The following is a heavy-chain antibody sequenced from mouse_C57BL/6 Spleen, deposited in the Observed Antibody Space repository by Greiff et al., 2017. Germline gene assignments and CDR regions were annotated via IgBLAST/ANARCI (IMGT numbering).Heavy chain of an antibody. V-gene: IGHV1-26*01. CDR2: INPNNGGT. J-gene: IGHJ4*01. CDR1: GYTFTDYY. Sequence: EVQLQQSGPELVKPGASVKISCKASGYTFTDYYMHWVKQSPGKSLEWIGDINPNNGGTSYNQKFKGKATLTVDKSSSTAYMELRSLTSEDSAVYYCARCYGRVYALDYWGKGTSVTVSS. CDR3: ARCYGRVYALDY. D-gene: IGHD1-1*01.